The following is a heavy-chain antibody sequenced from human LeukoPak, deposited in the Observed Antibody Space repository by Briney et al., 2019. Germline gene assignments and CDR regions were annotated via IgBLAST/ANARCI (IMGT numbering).Heavy chain of an antibody. CDR2: ISSSISTM. J-gene: IGHJ3*02. CDR3: ARIAMAGIGDGFDI. D-gene: IGHD6-19*01. Sequence: GGSLRLSCAASGFTFSTYSMNWVRQAPGKGLEWVSYISSSISTMYYADSVKGRFTISRDNARNSLYLQMYSLRAEDTALYYCARIAMAGIGDGFDIWGQGTMVTVSS. V-gene: IGHV3-48*04. CDR1: GFTFSTYS.